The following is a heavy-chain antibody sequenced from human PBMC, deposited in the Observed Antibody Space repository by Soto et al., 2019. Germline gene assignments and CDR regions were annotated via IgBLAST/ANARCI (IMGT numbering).Heavy chain of an antibody. CDR3: AIGIAVACPGNFLDY. D-gene: IGHD6-19*01. V-gene: IGHV4-4*02. CDR2: IYHSGST. Sequence: QVQLQESGPGLVKHSGTLSLTCAVSGGSISSSNWWSWVRQPPGKGLEWIGEIYHSGSTNYNPSLKRRVTISVDKSKNQFSLKLSSVTAADTAVYYWAIGIAVACPGNFLDYWGQGTLVTVSS. J-gene: IGHJ4*02. CDR1: GGSISSSNW.